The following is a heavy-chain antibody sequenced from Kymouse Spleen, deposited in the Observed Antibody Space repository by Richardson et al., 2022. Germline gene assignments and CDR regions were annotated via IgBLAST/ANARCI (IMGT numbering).Heavy chain of an antibody. J-gene: IGHJ6*02. CDR2: IRSKANSYAT. D-gene: IGHD3-10*01. CDR1: GFTFSGSA. V-gene: IGHV3-73*02. Sequence: EVQLVESGGGLVQPGGSLKLSCAASGFTFSGSAMHWVRQASGKGLEWVGRIRSKANSYATAYAASVKGRFTISRDDSKNTAYLQMNSLKTEDTAVYYCTRQYYYGSGSCPGMDVWGQGTTVTVSS. CDR3: TRQYYYGSGSCPGMDV.